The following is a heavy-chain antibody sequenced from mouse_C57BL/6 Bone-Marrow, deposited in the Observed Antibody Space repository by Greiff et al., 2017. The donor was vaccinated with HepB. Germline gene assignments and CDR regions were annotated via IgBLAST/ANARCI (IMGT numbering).Heavy chain of an antibody. J-gene: IGHJ2*01. CDR2: IWSGGST. CDR1: GFSLTSYG. Sequence: VQRVESGPGLVQPSQSLSITCTVSGFSLTSYGVHWVRQSPGKGLEWLGVIWSGGSTDYNAAFISRLSISKDNSKSQVFFKMNSLQADDTAIYYCARNRHYYGSSYYFDYWGQGTTLTVSS. CDR3: ARNRHYYGSSYYFDY. V-gene: IGHV2-2*01. D-gene: IGHD1-1*01.